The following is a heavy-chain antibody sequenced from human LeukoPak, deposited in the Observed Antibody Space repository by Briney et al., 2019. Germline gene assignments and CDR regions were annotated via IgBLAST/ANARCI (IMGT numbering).Heavy chain of an antibody. J-gene: IGHJ4*02. CDR2: INAANGST. CDR3: ARVLAVAGIPDY. V-gene: IGHV1-3*01. CDR1: GFNFITYT. Sequence: ASVKVSCKTSGFNFITYTMHWVRQAPGQRLEWMGWINAANGSTQYSQKFQGRVTITRDTSASTAYMELSSLRSEDTAVYYCARVLAVAGIPDYWGQGTLVTVSS. D-gene: IGHD6-19*01.